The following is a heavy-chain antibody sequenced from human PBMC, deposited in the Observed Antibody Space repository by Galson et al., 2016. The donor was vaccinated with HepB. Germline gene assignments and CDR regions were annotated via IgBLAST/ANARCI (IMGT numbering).Heavy chain of an antibody. J-gene: IGHJ3*02. V-gene: IGHV1-18*01. Sequence: SVKVSCKASGYTFTNYGITWVRQAPGQGLEWMAWITGNNGNTNYAQKFRGRVTVTTDTSTSTAYMELRSLRSDDTAVYFCARGHLSSSWYGYDAFDIWGQGTVVTVSS. D-gene: IGHD6-13*01. CDR3: ARGHLSSSWYGYDAFDI. CDR1: GYTFTNYG. CDR2: ITGNNGNT.